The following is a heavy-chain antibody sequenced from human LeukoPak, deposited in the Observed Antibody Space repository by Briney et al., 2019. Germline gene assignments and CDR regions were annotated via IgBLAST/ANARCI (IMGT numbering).Heavy chain of an antibody. CDR1: GGSISSGGYS. V-gene: IGHV4-30-2*01. CDR3: ARYYGDYRNWFDP. Sequence: SETLSLTCAVSGGSISSGGYSWSWIWQPPGKGLEWIGYIYHSGSTYYNPSLKSRVTISVDRSKNQFSLKLSSVTAADTAVYYCARYYGDYRNWFDPWGQGTLVTVSS. CDR2: IYHSGST. J-gene: IGHJ5*02. D-gene: IGHD4-17*01.